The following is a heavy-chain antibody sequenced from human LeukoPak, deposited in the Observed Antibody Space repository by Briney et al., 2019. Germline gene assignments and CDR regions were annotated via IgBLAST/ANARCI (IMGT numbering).Heavy chain of an antibody. D-gene: IGHD3-3*01. CDR2: IYYSGST. J-gene: IGHJ4*02. CDR1: GGSISSSSYY. V-gene: IGHV4-39*01. CDR3: ARGSTYDFWSGYYFFDY. Sequence: KPSEPLSLTCTVSGGSISSSSYYCGWIRQPPGKGLEWIGSIYYSGSTYYNPSLKSRVTISVDTSKNQFSLKLSSVTAADTAVYYCARGSTYDFWSGYYFFDYWGQGILVTVSS.